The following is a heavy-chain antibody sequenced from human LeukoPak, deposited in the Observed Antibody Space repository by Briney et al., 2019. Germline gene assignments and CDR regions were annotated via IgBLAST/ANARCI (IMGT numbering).Heavy chain of an antibody. CDR2: TYYRSKWYN. D-gene: IGHD6-19*01. CDR3: ARVRQWLVRGGYYYYYGMDV. J-gene: IGHJ6*02. V-gene: IGHV6-1*01. CDR1: GDSVSSNSAT. Sequence: SQTLSLTCAISGDSVSSNSATWTWIRQSPSRGLEWLGRTYYRSKWYNDYAVSVKSRITINPDTSKNQFSLQLNSVTPEDTAVYYCARVRQWLVRGGYYYYYGMDVWGQGTTVTVSS.